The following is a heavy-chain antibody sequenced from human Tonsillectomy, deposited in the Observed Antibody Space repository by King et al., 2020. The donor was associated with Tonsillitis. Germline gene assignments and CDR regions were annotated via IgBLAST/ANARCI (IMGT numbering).Heavy chain of an antibody. V-gene: IGHV3-15*01. J-gene: IGHJ5*02. CDR2: IKSRADGGTT. D-gene: IGHD2-21*01. CDR1: GFTFSNAW. CDR3: TTALSAYVIES. Sequence: VQLVESGGGLVKPGGSLRLSCAASGFTFSNAWMSWVRQAPGKGLGWVGRIKSRADGGTTDYAAPVRGRFTISRDDSKNTLYMQMNSLRTEDTAMYYCTTALSAYVIESWGQGTLVTVSS.